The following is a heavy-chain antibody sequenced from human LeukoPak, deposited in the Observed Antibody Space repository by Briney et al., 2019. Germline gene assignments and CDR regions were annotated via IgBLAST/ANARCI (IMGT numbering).Heavy chain of an antibody. D-gene: IGHD3-16*02. Sequence: GGSLRLSCAASGFTFSSYSMSWVRQAPGKGLEWVASISSSSSYIYYADSVKGRFTISRDNAKNSLYLQMNSLRAEDTAVYYCAREVDIYDYVWGSYRYVTGGMDVWGKGTTVTVSS. J-gene: IGHJ6*04. V-gene: IGHV3-21*01. CDR2: ISSSSSYI. CDR3: AREVDIYDYVWGSYRYVTGGMDV. CDR1: GFTFSSYS.